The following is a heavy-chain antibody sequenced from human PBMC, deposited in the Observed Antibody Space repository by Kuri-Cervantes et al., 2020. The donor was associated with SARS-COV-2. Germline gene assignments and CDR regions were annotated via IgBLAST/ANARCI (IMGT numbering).Heavy chain of an antibody. V-gene: IGHV4-59*12. J-gene: IGHJ6*02. CDR1: GGSISSYY. D-gene: IGHD5-18*01. CDR3: ARDWIPNKGLWLVYYYGMDV. CDR2: IYYSGST. Sequence: SETLSLTCTVSGGSISSYYWSWIRQPPGKGLEWIGYIYYSGSTNYNPSLKSRVTISVGTSKNQFSLKLSSVTAADTAVYYCARDWIPNKGLWLVYYYGMDVWGQGTTVTVSS.